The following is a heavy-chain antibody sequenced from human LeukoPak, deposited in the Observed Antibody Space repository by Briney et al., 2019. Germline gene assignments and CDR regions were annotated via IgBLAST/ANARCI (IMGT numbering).Heavy chain of an antibody. CDR3: ARGGLYYYGSGSYTPFDP. CDR1: GGSISSWGYS. J-gene: IGHJ5*02. CDR2: IDQSGST. V-gene: IGHV4-30-2*01. D-gene: IGHD3-10*01. Sequence: TLSLTCAVSGGSISSWGYSWSWIRQPPGKGLEWSGDIDQSGSTYYNPSLKSRVTISVDRSQNQFSLKLSSVTAADPAVYYCARGGLYYYGSGSYTPFDPWGQGTLVTVSS.